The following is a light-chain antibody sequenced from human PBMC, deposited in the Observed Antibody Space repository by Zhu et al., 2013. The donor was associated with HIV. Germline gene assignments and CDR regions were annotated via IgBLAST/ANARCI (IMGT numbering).Light chain of an antibody. CDR2: GAS. CDR3: QQYGSSPLT. CDR1: QSVTSSY. J-gene: IGKJ4*01. Sequence: ETVLTQSPGTLSLSPGERATLSCRASQSVTSSYLAWYQQKPGQAPRLLIYGASSRATGIPDRFSGSGSGTDFTLTISRLEPEDFAVYYCQQYGSSPLTFGGGTEGGGSN. V-gene: IGKV3-20*01.